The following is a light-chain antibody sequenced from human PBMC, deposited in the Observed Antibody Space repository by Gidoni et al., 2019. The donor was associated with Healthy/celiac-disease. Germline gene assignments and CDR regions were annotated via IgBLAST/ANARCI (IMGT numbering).Light chain of an antibody. Sequence: DIQMTQSPSTLSASVGDRVTITRWASQSISSWLAWYQQKPRKAPKLLIYKAPSLESGVPSRLSGSGSGTEFTLTISSLQPDDFATYYCQQYNSYPTFGQXTKVEIK. J-gene: IGKJ1*01. CDR2: KAP. CDR3: QQYNSYPT. CDR1: QSISSW. V-gene: IGKV1-5*03.